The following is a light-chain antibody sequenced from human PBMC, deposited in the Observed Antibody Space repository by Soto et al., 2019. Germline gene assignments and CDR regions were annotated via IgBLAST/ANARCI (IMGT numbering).Light chain of an antibody. Sequence: EIVLTQSPATLSLSPGERATLSCRASQSVSSYLDWYQQKPGQAPRLLIYDASNRATGIPARFSGSGSWTDFTLTISSLDPEDFAVYYCQQRSNWPPYTFGQGTKLEIK. CDR1: QSVSSY. CDR2: DAS. CDR3: QQRSNWPPYT. J-gene: IGKJ2*01. V-gene: IGKV3-11*01.